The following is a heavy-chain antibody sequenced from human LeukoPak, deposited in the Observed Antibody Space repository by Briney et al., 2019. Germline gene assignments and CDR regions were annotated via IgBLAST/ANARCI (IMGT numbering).Heavy chain of an antibody. CDR2: IYHSGST. CDR3: ARAPAATPPNCFDP. CDR1: GYSISSGYY. V-gene: IGHV4-38-2*01. Sequence: PSETLSLTCAVSGYSISSGYYWGWIRQPPGKGLEWIGSIYHSGSTYYNPSLKSRVTISVDTSKNQFSLKLSSVTAADTAVYYCARAPAATPPNCFDPWGEGTLVTVSS. J-gene: IGHJ5*02. D-gene: IGHD2-15*01.